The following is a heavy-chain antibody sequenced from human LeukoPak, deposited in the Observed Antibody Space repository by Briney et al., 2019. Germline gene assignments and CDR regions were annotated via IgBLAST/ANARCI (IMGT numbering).Heavy chain of an antibody. CDR1: GFTFSSYS. D-gene: IGHD2-8*01. Sequence: PGGSLRLSCAASGFTFSSYSMNWVRQAPGKGLEWVSYISSTSSSIHYADSVKGRFTISRDNAKNLLYLQMNSLRDEDTAVYHCARDGSPWGVNYWGQGTLVTVSS. CDR2: ISSTSSSI. CDR3: ARDGSPWGVNY. V-gene: IGHV3-48*02. J-gene: IGHJ4*02.